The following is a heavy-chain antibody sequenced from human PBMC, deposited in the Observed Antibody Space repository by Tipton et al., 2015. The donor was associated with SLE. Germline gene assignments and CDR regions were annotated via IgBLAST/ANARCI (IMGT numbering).Heavy chain of an antibody. V-gene: IGHV4-39*07. J-gene: IGHJ3*02. CDR3: ASQAGADCICGSLYAFDI. D-gene: IGHD3-16*01. Sequence: TLSLTCNVPGCSISSSSYYWGWIRQPPGKGLEWTGSIYYSGSTYYNPSLKSRVTISVDTTKNQFSLKLSSVTAADTAVYYCASQAGADCICGSLYAFDIWGQGTMVTVSS. CDR2: IYYSGST. CDR1: GCSISSSSYY.